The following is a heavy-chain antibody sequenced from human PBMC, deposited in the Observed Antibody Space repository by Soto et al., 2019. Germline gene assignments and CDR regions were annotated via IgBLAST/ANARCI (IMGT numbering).Heavy chain of an antibody. J-gene: IGHJ6*02. CDR1: GYTFTGYY. Sequence: QVQLVQSGAEVKKPGASVKVSCKASGYTFTGYYMHWVRQAPGQGLEWMGWINPNSGGTNYAQKFQGWVTMTRDTSISKAYMELSRLRSDDTAVYYCARSVVVTAPYYYYYGMDVWGQGTTVTVSS. CDR3: ARSVVVTAPYYYYYGMDV. D-gene: IGHD2-21*02. CDR2: INPNSGGT. V-gene: IGHV1-2*04.